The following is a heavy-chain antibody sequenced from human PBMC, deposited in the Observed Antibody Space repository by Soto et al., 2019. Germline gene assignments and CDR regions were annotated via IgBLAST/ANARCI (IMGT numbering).Heavy chain of an antibody. J-gene: IGHJ4*02. CDR2: MHPNRGNT. V-gene: IGHV1-8*01. CDR3: AGFPGYSSG. CDR1: GYTFTSYD. D-gene: IGHD5-18*01. Sequence: QVQLVQSGAEVKKPGASVKVSCKASGYTFTSYDINWVRQATGQGLEWMGWMHPNRGNTGYAQKFQGRVTMTRDTSINTAYMELSSLRSEDTSVCYCAGFPGYSSGWGQGTLVTGSS.